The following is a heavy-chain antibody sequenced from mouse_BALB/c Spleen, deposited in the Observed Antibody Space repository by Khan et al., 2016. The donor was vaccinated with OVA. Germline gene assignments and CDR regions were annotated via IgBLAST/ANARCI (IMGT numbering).Heavy chain of an antibody. Sequence: QIQLVQSGPELKKPGETVKISCKASGYIFTNYGMNWVKQAPGKGLKWMGWINTNTGEPTFAEEFKERFAFSLETSANTAYLQINSLTNEDTATCFSARGYYEYCVWFAYWGQGTLVTVSA. V-gene: IGHV9-3*02. CDR3: ARGYYEYCVWFAY. J-gene: IGHJ3*01. D-gene: IGHD2-4*01. CDR1: GYIFTNYG. CDR2: INTNTGEP.